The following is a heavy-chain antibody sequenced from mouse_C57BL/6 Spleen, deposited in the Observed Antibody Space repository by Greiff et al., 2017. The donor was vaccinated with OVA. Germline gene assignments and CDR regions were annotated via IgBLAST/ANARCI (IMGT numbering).Heavy chain of an antibody. V-gene: IGHV2-2*01. Sequence: VQLQQSGPGLVQPSQSLSITCTVSGFSLTSYGVHWVRQSPGKGLEWLGVIWSGGSTDYNAAFISRLSISKDNSKSQVFFKMNSLQADDTAIYYCARNRRYYGSSYGYFDVWGTGTTVTVSS. CDR1: GFSLTSYG. CDR2: IWSGGST. CDR3: ARNRRYYGSSYGYFDV. D-gene: IGHD1-1*01. J-gene: IGHJ1*03.